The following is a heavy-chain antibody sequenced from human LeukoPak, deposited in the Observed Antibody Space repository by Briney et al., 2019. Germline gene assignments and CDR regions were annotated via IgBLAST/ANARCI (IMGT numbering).Heavy chain of an antibody. Sequence: ASVKVSCKGSGGTFSSYAISWVRQAPGQGLEWMGGIIPIFGTPNYAQKFQGRVTITTDKSTSTAYMELSSLRSEDTAVYYCASGLYYYGSGPSPGFDYWGQGTLVTVSS. CDR1: GGTFSSYA. D-gene: IGHD3-10*01. V-gene: IGHV1-69*05. CDR2: IIPIFGTP. J-gene: IGHJ4*02. CDR3: ASGLYYYGSGPSPGFDY.